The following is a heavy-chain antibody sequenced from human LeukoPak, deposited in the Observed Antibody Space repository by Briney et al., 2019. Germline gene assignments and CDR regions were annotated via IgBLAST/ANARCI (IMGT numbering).Heavy chain of an antibody. CDR3: ARGRHCGGDCYSVPFQH. Sequence: ASVKVSCKASGYTFTNYDINWVRQATGQGLEWMGWMNPNSGNTGYAQKFQGRVTMTRNTSISTAYMELSSLRSEDTAVYYCARGRHCGGDCYSVPFQHWGQGTLVTVSS. V-gene: IGHV1-8*01. CDR2: MNPNSGNT. J-gene: IGHJ1*01. D-gene: IGHD2-21*02. CDR1: GYTFTNYD.